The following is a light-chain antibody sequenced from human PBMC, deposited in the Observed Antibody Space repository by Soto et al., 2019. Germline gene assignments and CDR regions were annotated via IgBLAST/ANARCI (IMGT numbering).Light chain of an antibody. CDR3: MQALELRT. Sequence: DIVMPQSPLSLTVTPGEPASISCRSSQSLLYSNGYNYLDWYLQKPGQSPQLLIYLGFNRASGVPDRFSGSGSGTDFTLKISRVEAEDVGVYYCMQALELRTFGQGTKVEIK. J-gene: IGKJ1*01. V-gene: IGKV2-28*01. CDR2: LGF. CDR1: QSLLYSNGYNY.